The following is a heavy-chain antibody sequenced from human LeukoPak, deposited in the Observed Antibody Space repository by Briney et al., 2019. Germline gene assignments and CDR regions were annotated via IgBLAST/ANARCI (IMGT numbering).Heavy chain of an antibody. V-gene: IGHV3-30-3*01. D-gene: IGHD3-9*01. CDR2: ISYDGSNK. J-gene: IGHJ4*02. CDR1: GFSFSSYA. CDR3: STFPHDWLPLIDY. Sequence: PGGSLRLSCAGSGFSFSSYAMHWVRQAPGKGLQWVAYISYDGSNKYYADSVKGRFTISRDNSKSTLYLQMNSLKTEDTAVYYCSTFPHDWLPLIDYWGQGTLVTVSS.